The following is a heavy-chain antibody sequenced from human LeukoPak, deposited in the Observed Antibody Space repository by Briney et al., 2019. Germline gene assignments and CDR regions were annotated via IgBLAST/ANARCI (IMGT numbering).Heavy chain of an antibody. V-gene: IGHV3-15*01. D-gene: IGHD6-19*01. J-gene: IGHJ5*02. CDR3: TTDLTVVAVAS. CDR2: IKSKTDGGTT. CDR1: GFTFSNAW. Sequence: PGGSLRLSCAASGFTFSNAWMSWVRQAPGKGLEWAGRIKSKTDGGTTDYAAPVKGRFTISRDDSKNTLYLQMNSLKTEDTAVYYCTTDLTVVAVASWGQGTLVTVSS.